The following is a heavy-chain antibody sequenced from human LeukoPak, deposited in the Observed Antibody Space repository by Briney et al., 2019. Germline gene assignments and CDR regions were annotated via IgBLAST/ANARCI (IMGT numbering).Heavy chain of an antibody. CDR1: GFTFSSYA. J-gene: IGHJ4*02. D-gene: IGHD3-10*01. V-gene: IGHV3-23*01. CDR3: ARGGSVFAYFFDY. CDR2: ISPSGDRT. Sequence: GGSLRLSCAASGFTFSSYAMSWVRQAPGKGLEWVSFISPSGDRTSNADSVEGRFTISRDNTRNTLYLQMNSLRDEDTGVYYCARGGSVFAYFFDYWGQGTLVTVSS.